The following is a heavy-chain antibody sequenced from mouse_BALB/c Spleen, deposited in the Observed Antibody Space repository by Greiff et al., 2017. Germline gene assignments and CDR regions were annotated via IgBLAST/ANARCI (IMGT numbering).Heavy chain of an antibody. Sequence: VQLQQSGAELVKPGASVKLSCKASGYSFTSYYMYWVKQRPGQGLEWIGEINPSNGGTNFNEKFKSKATLTVDKSSSTAYMQLSSLTSEDSAVYYCTRAGDFDYWGQGTTLTVSS. CDR2: INPSNGGT. CDR3: TRAGDFDY. CDR1: GYSFTSYY. D-gene: IGHD3-3*01. J-gene: IGHJ2*01. V-gene: IGHV1S81*02.